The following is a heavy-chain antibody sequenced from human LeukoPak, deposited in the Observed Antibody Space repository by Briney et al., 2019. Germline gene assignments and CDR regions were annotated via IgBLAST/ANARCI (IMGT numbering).Heavy chain of an antibody. CDR1: DYTFTNYG. D-gene: IGHD5-12*01. CDR3: ARENSGGYTDY. CDR2: INAYNGNT. V-gene: IGHV1-18*01. Sequence: ASVKASCKASDYTFTNYGITWVRQAPGQGLEWMGWINAYNGNTNYAQKLQGRVTMTTDTSTSTAYMELRSLRSDDTAVYYCARENSGGYTDYWGQGTLVSVSS. J-gene: IGHJ4*02.